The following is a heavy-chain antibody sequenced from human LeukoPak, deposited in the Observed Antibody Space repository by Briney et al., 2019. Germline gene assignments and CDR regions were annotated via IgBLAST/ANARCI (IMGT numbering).Heavy chain of an antibody. CDR1: GGSFSGYS. Sequence: SETLSLTCAVFGGSFSGYSWSWIRQPPGKGLEWIGEIKHSGSSNYNPSLKSRVTIFLDKSKNQFSLKLSSVTAADTAVYYCARPMITFGGVIGAFEIWGQGTMVTVSS. CDR3: ARPMITFGGVIGAFEI. CDR2: IKHSGSS. D-gene: IGHD3-16*01. V-gene: IGHV4-34*01. J-gene: IGHJ3*02.